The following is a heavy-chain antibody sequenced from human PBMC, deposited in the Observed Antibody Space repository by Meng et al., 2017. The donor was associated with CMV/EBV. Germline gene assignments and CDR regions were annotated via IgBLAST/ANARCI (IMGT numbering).Heavy chain of an antibody. J-gene: IGHJ4*02. CDR3: ARVGETIFGVVTHLDH. Sequence: ASVKVSCKASGYTLTGYSMHWVRQAPGQGLEWMGWINPNSGDAHYEQKFQGRVTMTRDTSISTAYMEVSSLRSDDTAVYYCARVGETIFGVVTHLDHWGQGTLVTVSS. V-gene: IGHV1-2*02. CDR1: GYTLTGYS. CDR2: INPNSGDA. D-gene: IGHD3-3*01.